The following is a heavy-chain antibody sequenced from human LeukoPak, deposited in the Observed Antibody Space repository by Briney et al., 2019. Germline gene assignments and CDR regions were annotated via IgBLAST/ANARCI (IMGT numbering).Heavy chain of an antibody. V-gene: IGHV4-39*07. Sequence: SETLSLTCIVSGGSISSSNYYWGWIRQSPGKGLEWIGSIYSRGSTYYNPSLKSRVTISVDTSKNQFSLKLSSVTAADTAVYYCARGSLDYFDYWGQGTLVTVSS. CDR3: ARGSLDYFDY. CDR2: IYSRGST. D-gene: IGHD3-16*02. J-gene: IGHJ4*02. CDR1: GGSISSSNYY.